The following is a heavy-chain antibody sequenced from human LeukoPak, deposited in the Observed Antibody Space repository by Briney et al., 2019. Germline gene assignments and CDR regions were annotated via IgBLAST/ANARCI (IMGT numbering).Heavy chain of an antibody. D-gene: IGHD3-10*01. CDR3: ARGRADAFDI. CDR2: ISAYNDDT. CDR1: GYTFTSYG. V-gene: IGHV1-18*01. J-gene: IGHJ3*02. Sequence: ASVKVSCKASGYTFTSYGISWVRQAPGQGLEWVGWISAYNDDTSYAQKLQGRVTMTTDTSTSTAYMDLRSLKSDDTALYYCARGRADAFDIWGQGTMVTVSS.